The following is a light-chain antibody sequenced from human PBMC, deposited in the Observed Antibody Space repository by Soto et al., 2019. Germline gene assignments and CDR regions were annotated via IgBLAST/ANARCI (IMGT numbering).Light chain of an antibody. V-gene: IGKV1-5*01. CDR3: QQYNSLWT. CDR1: QSISRW. J-gene: IGKJ1*01. CDR2: DAS. Sequence: DIQLTQSPSTRSASLGDRVMITCRASQSISRWLAWYQQKPGKVPKLLIYDASSFESGVPSRFRGTASGTEFTLIISNLKPDDFATYYCQQYNSLWTFGQGTTVDIK.